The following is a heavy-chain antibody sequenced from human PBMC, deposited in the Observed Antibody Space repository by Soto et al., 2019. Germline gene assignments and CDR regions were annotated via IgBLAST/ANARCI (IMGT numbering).Heavy chain of an antibody. Sequence: XGSLGLSFAASGFTVNSYARSWVRKAPGKGLEWVSAISGSGGSTYYADSVKGRFTISRDNSKNTLYLQMNSLRAEDTAVYYCAKEPYSRNWFDHWGQGTLVTVSS. J-gene: IGHJ5*02. CDR1: GFTVNSYA. V-gene: IGHV3-23*01. D-gene: IGHD4-4*01. CDR3: AKEPYSRNWFDH. CDR2: ISGSGGST.